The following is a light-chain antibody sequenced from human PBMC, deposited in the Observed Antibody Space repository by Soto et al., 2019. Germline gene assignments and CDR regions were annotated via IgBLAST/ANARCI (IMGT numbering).Light chain of an antibody. CDR2: GAS. CDR3: LQYGSPGWR. CDR1: QRLSSNY. V-gene: IGKV3-20*01. J-gene: IGKJ1*01. Sequence: LVLTQSPGTLSLSPGERATLSCRASQRLSSNYLAWFQQKPGQAPRLLIYGASSRATGIPDRFSGSGSGTDFTLTIPRLEPEDFAVYYCLQYGSPGWRFAQGTKVDI.